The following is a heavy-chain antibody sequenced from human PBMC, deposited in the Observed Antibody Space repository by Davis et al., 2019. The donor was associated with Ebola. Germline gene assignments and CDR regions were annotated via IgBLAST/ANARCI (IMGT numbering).Heavy chain of an antibody. CDR2: INPNSGGT. J-gene: IGHJ6*04. CDR3: ARVSYHYYYGMDV. Sequence: ASVKVSCKASGYTFTGYYMHWVRQAPGQGLEWMGRINPNSGGTNYAQKFQDRVTMTRDTSISTAYMELSRLRSDDTAVYYCARVSYHYYYGMDVWGKGTTVTVSS. CDR1: GYTFTGYY. V-gene: IGHV1-2*06.